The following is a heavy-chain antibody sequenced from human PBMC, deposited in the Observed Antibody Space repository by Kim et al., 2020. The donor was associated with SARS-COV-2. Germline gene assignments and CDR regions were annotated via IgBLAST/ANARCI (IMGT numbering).Heavy chain of an antibody. CDR1: GFTFSSYS. V-gene: IGHV3-21*01. CDR2: ISSSSSYI. Sequence: GGSLRLSCAASGFTFSSYSMNWVRQAPGKGLEWVSSISSSSSYIYYADSVKGRFTISRDNAKNSLYLQMNSLRAEDTAVYYCASWGRLRIPPPSWGQGTLVTVSS. CDR3: ASWGRLRIPPPS. J-gene: IGHJ4*02. D-gene: IGHD4-17*01.